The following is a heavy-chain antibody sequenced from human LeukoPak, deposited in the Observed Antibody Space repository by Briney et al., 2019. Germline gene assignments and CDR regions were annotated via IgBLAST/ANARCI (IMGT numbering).Heavy chain of an antibody. CDR2: IYYRVTS. CDR1: GDSISTYY. J-gene: IGHJ4*02. D-gene: IGHD6-13*01. CDR3: AEDSSSSWYGIDY. V-gene: IGHV4-59*01. Sequence: SETLSLTCTVSGDSISTYYWSWIRQPPGKGLEWIGYIYYRVTSDYNPSLKSRVTMSVDMSTRQISLKLSSVTAADTAVYYCAEDSSSSWYGIDYWGQGTLVTVSS.